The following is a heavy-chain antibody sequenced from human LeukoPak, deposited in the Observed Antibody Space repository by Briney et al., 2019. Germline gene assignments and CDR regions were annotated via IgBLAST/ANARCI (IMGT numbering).Heavy chain of an antibody. CDR1: GFTFSGSA. J-gene: IGHJ4*02. Sequence: GGSLRLSCAASGFTFSGSALHWVRQASGKGLEWVGRIRSKANSYATAYAASVKGRFTISRDDSKNTAYLQMNSLKTEDTAVYYCTRLNVDTAMAVFDYWGQGTLVTVSS. V-gene: IGHV3-73*01. CDR2: IRSKANSYAT. CDR3: TRLNVDTAMAVFDY. D-gene: IGHD5-18*01.